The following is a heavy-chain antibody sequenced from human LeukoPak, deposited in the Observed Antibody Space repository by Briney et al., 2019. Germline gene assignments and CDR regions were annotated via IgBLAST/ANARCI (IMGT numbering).Heavy chain of an antibody. V-gene: IGHV3-15*01. CDR3: TWMATVRTVDY. Sequence: GGSLRLSCVVSGLKFSDAWMSWVRQAPGKGLEWVGRITYDGTTDYAAPVKGRFSISRDNSKNTFYLQMNSLQTDDTAMYYCTWMATVRTVDYWGQGTLDTVSS. CDR1: GLKFSDAW. J-gene: IGHJ4*02. D-gene: IGHD4-17*01. CDR2: ITYDGTT.